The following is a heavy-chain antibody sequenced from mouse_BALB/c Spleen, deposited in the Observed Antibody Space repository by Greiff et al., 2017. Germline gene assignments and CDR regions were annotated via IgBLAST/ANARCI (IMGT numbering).Heavy chain of an antibody. J-gene: IGHJ3*01. Sequence: QVQLQQSGAELVRPGVSVKISCKGSGYTFTDYAMHWVKQSHAKSLEWIGVISTYYGDASYNQKFKGKATMTVDKSSSTAYMELARLTSEDSAIYYCARGPPITTATGLADWGQGTLVTVAA. D-gene: IGHD1-2*01. CDR3: ARGPPITTATGLAD. CDR1: GYTFTDYA. CDR2: ISTYYGDA. V-gene: IGHV1S137*01.